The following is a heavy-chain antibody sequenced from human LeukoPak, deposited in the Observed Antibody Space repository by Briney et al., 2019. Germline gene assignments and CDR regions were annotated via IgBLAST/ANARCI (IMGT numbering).Heavy chain of an antibody. V-gene: IGHV3-21*01. CDR3: ARGSSSGWYYYGMDV. CDR1: GFTFSSYS. Sequence: PGGSLRLSCAASGFTFSSYSMSWVRQAPGKGLEWVSSISSSSSYIYYADSVKGRFTISRDNAKNSLYLQMNSLRAEDTAVYYCARGSSSGWYYYGMDVWGQGTTVTVSS. D-gene: IGHD6-19*01. J-gene: IGHJ6*02. CDR2: ISSSSSYI.